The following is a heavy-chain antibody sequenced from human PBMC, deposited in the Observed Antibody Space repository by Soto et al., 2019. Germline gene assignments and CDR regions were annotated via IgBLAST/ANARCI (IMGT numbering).Heavy chain of an antibody. V-gene: IGHV5-51*01. Sequence: GESLKISCKGSGYSFTSYWIGWVRQMPGKGLEWMGIIYPGDSDTRYSPSFQGQVTISADKSISTAYLQWSSLKASDTGMYYCARHLAARHGWFDPWGQGTLVTVSS. CDR1: GYSFTSYW. CDR2: IYPGDSDT. J-gene: IGHJ5*02. CDR3: ARHLAARHGWFDP. D-gene: IGHD6-6*01.